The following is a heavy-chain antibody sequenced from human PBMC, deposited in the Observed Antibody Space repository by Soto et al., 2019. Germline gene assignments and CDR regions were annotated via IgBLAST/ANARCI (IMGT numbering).Heavy chain of an antibody. CDR2: IFSNDEK. CDR3: ARIWGFYDIFSGYNWFDP. D-gene: IGHD3-9*01. V-gene: IGHV2-26*01. J-gene: IGHJ5*02. Sequence: QVTLKESGPVLVKPTETLTLTCTVSGFSLSNARMGVSWIRQPPGKALEWLAHIFSNDEKSYSTSLKSRLTISKDXSKSQXXLTMTSMDPVDTATYYCARIWGFYDIFSGYNWFDPWGQGTLVTVSS. CDR1: GFSLSNARMG.